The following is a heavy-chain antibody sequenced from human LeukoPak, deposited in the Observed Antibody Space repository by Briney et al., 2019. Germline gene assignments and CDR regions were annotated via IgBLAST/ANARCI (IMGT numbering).Heavy chain of an antibody. CDR2: SYYSGST. D-gene: IGHD2-2*01. V-gene: IGHV4-39*07. J-gene: IGHJ4*02. CDR1: GGSISRSNYY. Sequence: SETLSLTCTVSGGSISRSNYYWGWIRQPPGKGLEWIGSSYYSGSTYYNPSLKSRVTISVDTSKNQFSLKLSSVTAADTAVYYCAREREGYYAAPAEVFDYWGQGTLVTVSS. CDR3: AREREGYYAAPAEVFDY.